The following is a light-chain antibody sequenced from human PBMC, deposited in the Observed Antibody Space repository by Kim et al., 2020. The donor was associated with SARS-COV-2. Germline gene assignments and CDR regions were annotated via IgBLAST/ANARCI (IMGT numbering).Light chain of an antibody. V-gene: IGLV3-21*04. Sequence: APGVTASITCGGHTIGSKSVLWYQQRPGQALGLISYYDTERPSGIPERFSGSNSDNTATLTINRVEAGDEADYYCQVLDSSTDHVVFGEGTQLTVL. J-gene: IGLJ2*01. CDR3: QVLDSSTDHVV. CDR1: TIGSKS. CDR2: YDT.